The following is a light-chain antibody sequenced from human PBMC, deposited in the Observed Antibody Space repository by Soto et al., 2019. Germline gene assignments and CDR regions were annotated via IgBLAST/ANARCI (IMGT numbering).Light chain of an antibody. Sequence: EIVLTQSPGTLSLSPGDRVTLSCRASQSVSSNFLAWYQQKPGQAPRLLIYGASNRAAGIPDRFSGSGSGTDFTLTISRLEPEDFAVYYCQQYGSSPWTFXQGTKVDIK. CDR2: GAS. CDR3: QQYGSSPWT. CDR1: QSVSSNF. V-gene: IGKV3-20*01. J-gene: IGKJ1*01.